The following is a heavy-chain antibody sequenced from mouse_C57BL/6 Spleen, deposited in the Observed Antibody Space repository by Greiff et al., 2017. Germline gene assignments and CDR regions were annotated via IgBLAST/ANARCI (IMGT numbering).Heavy chain of an antibody. CDR3: ARNTAPLYFDY. D-gene: IGHD1-2*01. J-gene: IGHJ2*01. Sequence: VQLQQSGPGLVQPSQSLSITCTVSGFSLTSYGVHWVRQSPGKGLEWLGVIWSGGSTDYNAAFISRLSISKDNSKSQVFFKMNSLQADDTAIYYCARNTAPLYFDYWGQGTTLTVSS. V-gene: IGHV2-2*01. CDR2: IWSGGST. CDR1: GFSLTSYG.